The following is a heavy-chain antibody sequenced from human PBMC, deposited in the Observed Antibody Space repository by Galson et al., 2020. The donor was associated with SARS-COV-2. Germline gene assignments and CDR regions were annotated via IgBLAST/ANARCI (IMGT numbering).Heavy chain of an antibody. Sequence: GGSLRLSCAASGFTFSSYDMSWVRQSPGKGLEWVSAISGSDGSTYYADSLKGRFTISRDNSKNTLYLQMNTLRAEDTAVYYCAKDSAVSDYAYDYWGQGTLVTVSS. J-gene: IGHJ4*02. D-gene: IGHD2-2*01. CDR1: GFTFSSYD. CDR3: AKDSAVSDYAYDY. V-gene: IGHV3-23*01. CDR2: ISGSDGST.